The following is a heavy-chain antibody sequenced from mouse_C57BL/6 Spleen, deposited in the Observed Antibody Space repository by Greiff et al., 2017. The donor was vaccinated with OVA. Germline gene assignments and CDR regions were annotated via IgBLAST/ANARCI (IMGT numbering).Heavy chain of an antibody. V-gene: IGHV1-55*01. D-gene: IGHD1-2*01. CDR2: IYPGSGST. CDR3: ARTGRQYAMDY. CDR1: GYTFTSYW. Sequence: VQLQQPGAELVKPGASVKMSCKASGYTFTSYWITWVKQRPGQGLEWIGDIYPGSGSTNYNEKFKSKATLTVDTTSSTAYMQLSSLTSEDSAVYYCARTGRQYAMDYWGQGTSVTVSS. J-gene: IGHJ4*01.